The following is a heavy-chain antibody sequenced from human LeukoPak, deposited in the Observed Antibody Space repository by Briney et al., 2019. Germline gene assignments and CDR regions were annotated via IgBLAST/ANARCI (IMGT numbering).Heavy chain of an antibody. J-gene: IGHJ4*02. V-gene: IGHV3-23*01. CDR3: AKDRGSSSPMRYYFDY. CDR2: ISSSGAST. CDR1: GLTFSSYA. D-gene: IGHD6-19*01. Sequence: GGSLRLSCAASGLTFSSYAMTWVRQAPGKGLEWVSSISSSGASTYHADSVKGRFTISRDNSKNTLYLQMNSLTAEDTAIYYCAKDRGSSSPMRYYFDYWGQGTLVTVSS.